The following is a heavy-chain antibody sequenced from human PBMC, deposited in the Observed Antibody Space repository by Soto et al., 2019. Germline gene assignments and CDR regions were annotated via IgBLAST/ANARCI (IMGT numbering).Heavy chain of an antibody. CDR3: AFNRLPAQGYCGSPSCSGSYYYAMDV. CDR1: GGTFSSYA. CDR2: IIPFFDKP. J-gene: IGHJ6*02. D-gene: IGHD2-2*01. Sequence: QVQLVQSGAEVKKPGSSVKVSCKASGGTFSSYAITWVRQAPGQGLEWMGGIIPFFDKPYYTQKFQGRVTITADESTTTAYMEMTSLRSDDTALYYCAFNRLPAQGYCGSPSCSGSYYYAMDVWGQGTTVQVSS. V-gene: IGHV1-69*01.